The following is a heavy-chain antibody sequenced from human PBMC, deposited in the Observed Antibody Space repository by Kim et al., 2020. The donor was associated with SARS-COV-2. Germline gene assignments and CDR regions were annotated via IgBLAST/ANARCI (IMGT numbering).Heavy chain of an antibody. CDR3: ARVRKSCSSRYCQYAERLMTKVGRMTTSKSDSYYGMDV. Sequence: SETLSLTCAVYGGSFNDYFWNWIRQSPGKGLEWIGEIHHSGSTNYNPSLMSRLTISIDASRQQFSLNLRSVTAADTAVYYCARVRKSCSSRYCQYAERLMTKVGRMTTSKSDSYYGMDVWGQGTTVTVS. CDR2: IHHSGST. CDR1: GGSFNDYF. J-gene: IGHJ6*02. V-gene: IGHV4-34*01. D-gene: IGHD3-22*01.